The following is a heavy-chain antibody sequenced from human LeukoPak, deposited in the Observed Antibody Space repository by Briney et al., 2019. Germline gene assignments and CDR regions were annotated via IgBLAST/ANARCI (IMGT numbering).Heavy chain of an antibody. CDR2: MNPNSGNT. CDR3: ARVTDTAMVPPWFDP. Sequence: ASVKVSCKASGYTFTSYDINWVRQATGQGLEWMGWMNPNSGNTGYAQKFQGRVTITRNTSISTAYMELSSLRSEDTAVYYCARVTDTAMVPPWFDPWGQGTLVTVSS. CDR1: GYTFTSYD. D-gene: IGHD5-18*01. J-gene: IGHJ5*02. V-gene: IGHV1-8*03.